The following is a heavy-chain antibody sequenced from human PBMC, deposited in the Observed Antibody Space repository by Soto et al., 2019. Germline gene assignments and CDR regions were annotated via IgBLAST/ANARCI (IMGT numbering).Heavy chain of an antibody. V-gene: IGHV3-15*01. J-gene: IGHJ4*02. D-gene: IGHD3-16*02. CDR1: GFTFSESW. Sequence: EVQLVESEGDLVKPGGSLRLSCAASGFTFSESWMSWVRQAPGKGLEWVARILSLTDGGTTDYGAPVKGRFSISRDDSQNMLYLQMNNLQSEDTAIYYCVIYDYIWGGPRYSWAYWGQGTLVTVSS. CDR2: ILSLTDGGTT. CDR3: VIYDYIWGGPRYSWAY.